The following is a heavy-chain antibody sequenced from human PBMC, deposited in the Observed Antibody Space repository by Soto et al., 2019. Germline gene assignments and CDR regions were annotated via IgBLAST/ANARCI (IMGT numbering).Heavy chain of an antibody. CDR3: VHRLPFYFNF. J-gene: IGHJ2*01. CDR1: GFSLSTPGAA. CDR2: IYGDGDK. V-gene: IGHV2-5*02. Sequence: QITLKESGPPLVNPTQTLTLTCSFSGFSLSTPGAAVAWIRQPPGQALEWLALIYGDGDKRYSPSLKNRLNITKDTSKDQVVLTMTNMGPVDTAMYFCVHRLPFYFNFWGRGALVTVSS.